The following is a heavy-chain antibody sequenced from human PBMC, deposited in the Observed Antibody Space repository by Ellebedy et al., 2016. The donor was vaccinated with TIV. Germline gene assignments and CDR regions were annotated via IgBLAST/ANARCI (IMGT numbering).Heavy chain of an antibody. Sequence: GSLRLXCTVSGGSISSSSYYWGWIRQPPGKGLEWIGEINHSGSTNYNPSLKSRVTISVDTSKNQFSLKLGSVTAADTAVYYCARGLFDIWGQGTMVTVSS. CDR3: ARGLFDI. J-gene: IGHJ3*02. V-gene: IGHV4-39*07. CDR1: GGSISSSSYY. CDR2: INHSGST.